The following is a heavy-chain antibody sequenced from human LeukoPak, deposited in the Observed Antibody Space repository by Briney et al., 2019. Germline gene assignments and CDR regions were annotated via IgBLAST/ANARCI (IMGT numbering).Heavy chain of an antibody. CDR1: GGSISSSSYY. V-gene: IGHV4-39*01. Sequence: SETLSLTCTVSGGSISSSSYYWGWIRQPPGKGLEWIGSIYYSGSTYYNPSLKSRVTISVDTSKNQFSLKLSSVTAADTAVYYCARLYGDYVVFYWGQGTLVTVSS. D-gene: IGHD4-17*01. J-gene: IGHJ4*02. CDR3: ARLYGDYVVFY. CDR2: IYYSGST.